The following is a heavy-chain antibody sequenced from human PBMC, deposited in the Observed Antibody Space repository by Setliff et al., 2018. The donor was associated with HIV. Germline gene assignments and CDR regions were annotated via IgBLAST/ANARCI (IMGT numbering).Heavy chain of an antibody. Sequence: GGSLRLSCAASGFTFSSYSMNWVRQAPGKGLEWVSSISSSSSYIYYADSVKGRFTISRDNAKNSLYLQMNSLRAEDTAVYYCARRGYGYGYPIDAFDIWGQGRMVTVSS. CDR3: ARRGYGYGYPIDAFDI. V-gene: IGHV3-21*04. D-gene: IGHD5-18*01. CDR1: GFTFSSYS. CDR2: ISSSSSYI. J-gene: IGHJ3*02.